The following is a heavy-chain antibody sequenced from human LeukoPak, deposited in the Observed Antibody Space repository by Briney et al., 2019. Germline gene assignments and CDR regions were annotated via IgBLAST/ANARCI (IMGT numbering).Heavy chain of an antibody. V-gene: IGHV1-18*01. Sequence: ASVKVSCKASGYPFTSYGISWVRQAPGQGLEWMGWISAHNGYTNYAQKLQGRVTMTTDISTSTVYMELRSLTSDDTAVYYCARDMTYEVDYWGQGTLVTVSS. J-gene: IGHJ4*02. CDR3: ARDMTYEVDY. CDR1: GYPFTSYG. CDR2: ISAHNGYT. D-gene: IGHD5-12*01.